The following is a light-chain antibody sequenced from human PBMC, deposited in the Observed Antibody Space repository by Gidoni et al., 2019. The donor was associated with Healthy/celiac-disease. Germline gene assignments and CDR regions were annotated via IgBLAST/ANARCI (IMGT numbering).Light chain of an antibody. J-gene: IGLJ2*01. CDR2: GNS. Sequence: QSVLTQPPSVSGAPGQRVTISCTGISSNIGAGYDVHWYKQLPGTAPKLLIYGNSNRPSGVPDRFSGSKSGTSASLAITGLQAEDEADYYCQSYDSSLSGLFGGGTKLTVL. CDR3: QSYDSSLSGL. CDR1: SSNIGAGYD. V-gene: IGLV1-40*01.